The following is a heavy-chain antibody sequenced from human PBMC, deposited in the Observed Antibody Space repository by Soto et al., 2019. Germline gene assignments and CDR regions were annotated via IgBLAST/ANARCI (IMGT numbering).Heavy chain of an antibody. V-gene: IGHV4-34*01. CDR3: ARGGGCSSSTCFGF. Sequence: QVRLQQWGAGLLKPSGTLSLTCAVYGGSFNEYYWTWMRQPPGKGLEWIGQINYNGSTDYNPSLTRRLTISVDTSTRQFFLRLSSLTAADTSIYYCARGGGCSSSTCFGFWGQGTPVTVSS. CDR1: GGSFNEYY. J-gene: IGHJ4*02. CDR2: INYNGST. D-gene: IGHD2-2*01.